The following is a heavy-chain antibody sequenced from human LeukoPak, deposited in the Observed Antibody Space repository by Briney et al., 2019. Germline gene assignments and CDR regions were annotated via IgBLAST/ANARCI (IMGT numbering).Heavy chain of an antibody. V-gene: IGHV1-2*02. CDR2: ISPSTGVT. Sequence: ASVKVSCKTSGYTFSAYYMHWVRQAPGEGLEWMGWISPSTGVTNYAQKFQGRVTMTRDTSINTAYMELSRLTSDDTAIYYCARVDGYCSSTSCYQGGDYWGQGTLVTVSS. J-gene: IGHJ4*02. D-gene: IGHD2-2*01. CDR1: GYTFSAYY. CDR3: ARVDGYCSSTSCYQGGDY.